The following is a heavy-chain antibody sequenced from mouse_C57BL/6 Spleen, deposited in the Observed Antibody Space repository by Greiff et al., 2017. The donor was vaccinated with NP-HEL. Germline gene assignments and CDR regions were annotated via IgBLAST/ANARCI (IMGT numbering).Heavy chain of an antibody. D-gene: IGHD1-1*01. CDR3: ARGGITTVVAGGDYAMDY. Sequence: QVQLQQPGTELVKPGASVKLSCKASGYTFTSYWMHWVKQRPGQGLEWIGNINPSNGGTNYNEKFKSKATLTVDKSSSTAYMQLSSLTSEDSAVYYCARGGITTVVAGGDYAMDYWGQGTSVTVSS. CDR2: INPSNGGT. V-gene: IGHV1-53*01. CDR1: GYTFTSYW. J-gene: IGHJ4*01.